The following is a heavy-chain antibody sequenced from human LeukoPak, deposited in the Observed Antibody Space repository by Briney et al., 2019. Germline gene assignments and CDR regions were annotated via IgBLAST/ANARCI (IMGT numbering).Heavy chain of an antibody. CDR1: GYSITSGYY. D-gene: IGHD2-15*01. J-gene: IGHJ4*02. Sequence: SETLSLTCTVSGYSITSGYYWGWIRQPPGKGLEWIGNIYHSGSTNYNPSLKSRITISVDTSKNQFSLKLSSVTAADTAVYYCARNSCPSGSCYDNRGYFDYWGQGTLVTVSS. CDR3: ARNSCPSGSCYDNRGYFDY. V-gene: IGHV4-38-2*02. CDR2: IYHSGST.